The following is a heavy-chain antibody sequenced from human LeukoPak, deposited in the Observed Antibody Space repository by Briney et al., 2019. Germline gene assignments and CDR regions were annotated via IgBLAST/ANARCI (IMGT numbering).Heavy chain of an antibody. D-gene: IGHD3-3*01. CDR2: IIPIFGTA. CDR3: AGSLTIFGGSYYYYMDV. Sequence: GASVKVSCKASGGTFSSYAISWVRQAPGQGLEWMGGIIPIFGTANYAQKFQGRVTITTDESTSTAYMELSSLRSEDTAVYYCAGSLTIFGGSYYYYMDVWGKGTTVTVSS. J-gene: IGHJ6*03. V-gene: IGHV1-69*05. CDR1: GGTFSSYA.